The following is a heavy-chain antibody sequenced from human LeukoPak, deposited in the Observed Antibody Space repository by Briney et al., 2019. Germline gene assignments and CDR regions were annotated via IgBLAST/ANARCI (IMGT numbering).Heavy chain of an antibody. Sequence: GGSLRLSCTASGLTFSEYAMTWVRQAPGKGLEWVSYISSSGSTIYYADSVKGRFTISRDNAKNSLYLQMNSLRAEDTAVYYCASNSIPIVVVPAALDYWGQGTLVTVSS. CDR1: GLTFSEYA. D-gene: IGHD2-2*01. J-gene: IGHJ4*02. CDR2: ISSSGSTI. CDR3: ASNSIPIVVVPAALDY. V-gene: IGHV3-11*04.